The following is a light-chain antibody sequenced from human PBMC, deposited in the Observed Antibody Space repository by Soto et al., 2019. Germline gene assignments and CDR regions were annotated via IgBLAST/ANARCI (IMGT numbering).Light chain of an antibody. CDR3: QQYDPSLFLS. V-gene: IGKV3-20*01. CDR1: QSIGSNY. Sequence: DIVLTQSPGTLSLSPGERATLSCRASQSIGSNYLAWYQQRPGQAPRLLIYAISNSVTGIPDRFSGSGSGTDLVLTISRLEPDEFAVYYCQQYDPSLFLSFGRGTKVDVK. J-gene: IGKJ3*01. CDR2: AIS.